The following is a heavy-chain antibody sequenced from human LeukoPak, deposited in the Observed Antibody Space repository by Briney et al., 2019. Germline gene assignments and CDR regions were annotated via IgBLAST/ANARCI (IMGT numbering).Heavy chain of an antibody. V-gene: IGHV3-23*01. CDR3: AKDQGYSYYYLDD. D-gene: IGHD5-18*01. CDR2: INGNGAST. CDR1: GFTFNTHA. J-gene: IGHJ4*02. Sequence: GGSLRLSCAGSGFTFNTHAMSWVRQAPGKGLEWVSGINGNGASTYYSDSVKGRFTISRDNSKNTLYLQMSSLRAEDTAVYYCAKDQGYSYYYLDDWGQGTLVTVSS.